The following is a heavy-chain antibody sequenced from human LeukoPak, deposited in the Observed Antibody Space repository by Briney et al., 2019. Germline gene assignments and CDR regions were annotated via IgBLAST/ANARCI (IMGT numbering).Heavy chain of an antibody. J-gene: IGHJ6*02. CDR3: ARLLRGYSGYDPYYYYGMDV. CDR2: IIPILGIA. Sequence: SVKVSCKASGGTLSSYAISWVRQAPGQGLEWMGRIIPILGIANYAQKFQGRVTITADKSTSTAYMELSSLRSEDTAVYYCARLLRGYSGYDPYYYYGMDVWGQGTTVTVSS. V-gene: IGHV1-69*04. D-gene: IGHD5-12*01. CDR1: GGTLSSYA.